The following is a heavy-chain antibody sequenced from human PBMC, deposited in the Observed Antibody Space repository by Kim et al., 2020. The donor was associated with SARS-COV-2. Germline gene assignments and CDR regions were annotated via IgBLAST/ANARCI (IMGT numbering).Heavy chain of an antibody. J-gene: IGHJ6*02. CDR3: ARDRVDSKTTYYYYGMDV. Sequence: KGRFTISRDNAKNSLYLQMNSRRAEDTAVYYCARDRVDSKTTYYYYGMDVWGQGTTVTVSS. V-gene: IGHV3-11*05. D-gene: IGHD4-4*01.